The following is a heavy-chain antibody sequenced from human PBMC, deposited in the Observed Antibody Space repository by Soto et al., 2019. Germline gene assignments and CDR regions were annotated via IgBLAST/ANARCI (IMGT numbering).Heavy chain of an antibody. CDR1: GFTFSNAW. Sequence: GGSLRLSCAASGFTFSNAWMNWVRQAPGKGLEWVGRIKSKTDGGTTDYAAPVQGRFTISRDDSKNTLYLQMNSLKTEDTAVYYCTTEHYYYDSSGYYLSGFDYWGQGTLVTVSS. D-gene: IGHD3-22*01. CDR3: TTEHYYYDSSGYYLSGFDY. J-gene: IGHJ4*02. CDR2: IKSKTDGGTT. V-gene: IGHV3-15*07.